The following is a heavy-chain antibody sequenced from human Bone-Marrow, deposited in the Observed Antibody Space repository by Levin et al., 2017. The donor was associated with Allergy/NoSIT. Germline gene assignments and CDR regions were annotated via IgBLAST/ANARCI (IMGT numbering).Heavy chain of an antibody. CDR3: ARSKQSWSPTTKYIYPGMDV. V-gene: IGHV3-74*01. J-gene: IGHJ6*02. Sequence: PGESLKISCAASEFKISSYWIHWFRQVEDKGLEWVSRISTGSDTDFADSVKGRFTISRDNANNTVSLEMTALRVEDTAVYFCARSKQSWSPTTKYIYPGMDVWGQGTTVTVSS. CDR2: ISTGSDT. D-gene: IGHD3-9*01. CDR1: EFKISSYW.